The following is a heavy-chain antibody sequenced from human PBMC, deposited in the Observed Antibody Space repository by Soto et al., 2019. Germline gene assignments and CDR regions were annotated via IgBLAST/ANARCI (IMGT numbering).Heavy chain of an antibody. D-gene: IGHD3-3*01. CDR3: ARVERGITIFGVVIPPFDY. J-gene: IGHJ4*02. CDR1: GFTFSDYY. V-gene: IGHV3-11*01. Sequence: QVQLVESGGGLVKPGGSLRLSCAASGFTFSDYYMRWIRQAPGKELEWVSYISSSGSTIYYADSVKGRFTISRDNAKNSLYLQMNSLRAEDTAVYYCARVERGITIFGVVIPPFDYWGQGTLVTVSS. CDR2: ISSSGSTI.